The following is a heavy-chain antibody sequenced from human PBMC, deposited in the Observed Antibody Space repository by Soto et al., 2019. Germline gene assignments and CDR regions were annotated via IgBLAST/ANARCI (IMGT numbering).Heavy chain of an antibody. Sequence: GESLKVSWRGAGGSCTSYWIAWVRQMPGKGLEWMGIIYPGDSDTRYSPSFQGQVTISADKSISTAYLQWSSLKASDTAMYYCARTSYYYYYYGMDVWGQGTTVTVSS. V-gene: IGHV5-51*01. J-gene: IGHJ6*02. CDR2: IYPGDSDT. CDR1: GGSCTSYW. CDR3: ARTSYYYYYYGMDV.